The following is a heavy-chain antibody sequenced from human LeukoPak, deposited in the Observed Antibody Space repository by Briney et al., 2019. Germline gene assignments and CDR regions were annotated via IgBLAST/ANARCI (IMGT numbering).Heavy chain of an antibody. Sequence: SETLSLTCTVSGGSISSYYWSWIRQPPGKGLEWIGYIYYSGSTLYNPSLKSPVTISVDTSKNQFSLRLSSVTAADTAVYYCAAEEIVIVPTATNSYFDTWGQGILVTVSS. CDR2: IYYSGST. V-gene: IGHV4-59*08. D-gene: IGHD2-2*01. J-gene: IGHJ4*02. CDR1: GGSISSYY. CDR3: AAEEIVIVPTATNSYFDT.